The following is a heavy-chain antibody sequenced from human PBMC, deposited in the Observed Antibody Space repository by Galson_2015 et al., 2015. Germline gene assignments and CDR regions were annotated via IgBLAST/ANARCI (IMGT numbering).Heavy chain of an antibody. CDR1: GGSISSSNW. CDR3: ARGAEDIVVVPAAIGYYYYMDV. J-gene: IGHJ6*03. V-gene: IGHV4-4*02. Sequence: ETLSLTCAVSGGSISSSNWWSWVRPPPGKGLEWIGEIYHSGSTTYNPSLKRRVTISVDKSKNQLSLKLSSVTAADTAVYYCARGAEDIVVVPAAIGYYYYMDVWGKGTTVTVSS. CDR2: IYHSGST. D-gene: IGHD2-2*01.